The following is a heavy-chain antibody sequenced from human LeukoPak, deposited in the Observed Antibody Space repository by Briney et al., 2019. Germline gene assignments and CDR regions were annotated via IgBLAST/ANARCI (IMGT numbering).Heavy chain of an antibody. Sequence: GGSLRLSCAASGFTFSSYSMNWVRQAPGKGLEWVSSISSSSSYIYYADSVKGRFTISRDNAKNSLYLQMNSLRAEDTAVYYCASLTRWLQWEKGDAFDIWGQGTMVTGSS. V-gene: IGHV3-21*01. CDR3: ASLTRWLQWEKGDAFDI. CDR2: ISSSSSYI. J-gene: IGHJ3*02. CDR1: GFTFSSYS. D-gene: IGHD5-24*01.